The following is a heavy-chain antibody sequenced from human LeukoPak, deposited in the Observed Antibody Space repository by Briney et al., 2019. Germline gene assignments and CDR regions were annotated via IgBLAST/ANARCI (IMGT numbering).Heavy chain of an antibody. Sequence: ASVKVSCKASGYTFTSYGISWVRQAPGQGLEWMGWISAYNGNTNYAQKLQGRVTITTDTSTSTAYMELRSLRSDDTAVYYCARVQWLASSPDYWGQGTLVTVSS. D-gene: IGHD6-19*01. J-gene: IGHJ4*02. CDR2: ISAYNGNT. V-gene: IGHV1-18*01. CDR3: ARVQWLASSPDY. CDR1: GYTFTSYG.